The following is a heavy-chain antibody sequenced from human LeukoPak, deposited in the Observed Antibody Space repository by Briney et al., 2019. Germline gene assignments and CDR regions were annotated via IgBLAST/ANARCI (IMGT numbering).Heavy chain of an antibody. CDR3: AGQSPDYDFWSGYYTLEYFQH. CDR2: IYYSGST. CDR1: GGSFSDYQ. D-gene: IGHD3-3*01. J-gene: IGHJ1*01. V-gene: IGHV4-59*01. Sequence: SETLSLTCVVYGGSFSDYQWSWVRQSPGKGLEWIGYIYYSGSTNYNPSLKSRVTISVDTSKNQFSLKLSSVTAADTAVYYCAGQSPDYDFWSGYYTLEYFQHWGQGTLVTVSS.